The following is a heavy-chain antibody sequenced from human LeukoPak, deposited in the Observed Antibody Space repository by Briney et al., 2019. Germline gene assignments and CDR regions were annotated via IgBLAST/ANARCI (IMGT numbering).Heavy chain of an antibody. CDR2: IIPIFGTA. J-gene: IGHJ5*02. V-gene: IGHV1-69*01. D-gene: IGHD6-13*01. CDR1: GGTFSSYA. CDR3: ARDRYSSSGTSWFDP. Sequence: SVKVSCKASGGTFSSYAISWVRQAPGQGLEWMGGIIPIFGTANYAQKFQGRVTITADESTSTAYMELSSLRSEDTAVYYCARDRYSSSGTSWFDPWGQGALVTVSS.